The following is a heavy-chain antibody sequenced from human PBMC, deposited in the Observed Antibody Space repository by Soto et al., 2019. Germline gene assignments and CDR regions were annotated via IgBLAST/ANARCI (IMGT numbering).Heavy chain of an antibody. D-gene: IGHD3-3*01. J-gene: IGHJ5*02. CDR2: IIPILGTA. CDR1: GGTFSSYA. Sequence: QVQLVQSGAEVKKPGSSVKVSCKASGGTFSSYAISWVRQAPGQGLEWMGGIIPILGTANYAQKFQGRVTITADESTGTAYMALSSLRSEDTAVYYWARDTHDFWSGYWSWGQGTLVTVSS. CDR3: ARDTHDFWSGYWS. V-gene: IGHV1-69*01.